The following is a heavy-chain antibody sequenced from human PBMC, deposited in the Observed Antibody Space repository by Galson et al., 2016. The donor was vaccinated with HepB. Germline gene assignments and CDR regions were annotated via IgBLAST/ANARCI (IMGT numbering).Heavy chain of an antibody. D-gene: IGHD4-17*01. V-gene: IGHV3-23*01. CDR2: IRGSGGTT. J-gene: IGHJ4*02. Sequence: SLRLSCAASGISFSSYAMSWVRQAPGKGLEWVSAIRGSGGTTYYADSVKGRFTISRDNSKNTLYLQMNSLRVEDTAIYYCAKAEMTTVTRFEHWGQGTLVPVS. CDR1: GISFSSYA. CDR3: AKAEMTTVTRFEH.